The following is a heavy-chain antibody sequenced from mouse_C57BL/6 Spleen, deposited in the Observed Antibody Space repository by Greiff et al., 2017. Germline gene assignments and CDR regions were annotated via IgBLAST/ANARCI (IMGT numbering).Heavy chain of an antibody. Sequence: QVQLQQPGPELVKPGASVKISCKASGYAFSSSWMNWVKQRPGKGLEWIGRIYPGDGDTNYNGKFKGKATLTADKSSSTAYMQLSSLTSEDSAVYFCARGGGGDHYWGQGTTLTVSS. V-gene: IGHV1-82*01. J-gene: IGHJ2*01. CDR3: ARGGGGDHY. CDR1: GYAFSSSW. CDR2: IYPGDGDT.